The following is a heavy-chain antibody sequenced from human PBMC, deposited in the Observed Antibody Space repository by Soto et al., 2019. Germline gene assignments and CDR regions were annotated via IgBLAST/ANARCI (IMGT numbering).Heavy chain of an antibody. Sequence: SETLSLTCAVYGGSFIGYDWSWIRQPPGKGLEWIGEINHSGSTNYNPSLKSRVTISVDTSKNQFSLKLSSVTAADTAVYYCARRVFYYGSGRRGNWFDPWGQGTLVTVSS. CDR2: INHSGST. V-gene: IGHV4-34*01. J-gene: IGHJ5*02. CDR3: ARRVFYYGSGRRGNWFDP. CDR1: GGSFIGYD. D-gene: IGHD3-10*01.